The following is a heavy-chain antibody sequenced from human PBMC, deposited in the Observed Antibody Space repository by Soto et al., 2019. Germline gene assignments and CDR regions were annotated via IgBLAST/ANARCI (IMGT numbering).Heavy chain of an antibody. J-gene: IGHJ5*02. CDR3: AREPSDILTGYYGWFDH. CDR1: VYTFTIYG. Sequence: GASVTGSFTASVYTFTIYGIMWVRQATSQVLEWMGWISAYNGNTNYAQKLQGRVTMTTDTSTSTAYMELRSLRSDDTAVYYCAREPSDILTGYYGWFDHWGQGTLVTVS. D-gene: IGHD3-9*01. V-gene: IGHV1-18*01. CDR2: ISAYNGNT.